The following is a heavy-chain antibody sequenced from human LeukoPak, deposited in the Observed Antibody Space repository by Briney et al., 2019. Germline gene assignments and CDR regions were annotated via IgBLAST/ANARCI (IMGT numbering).Heavy chain of an antibody. CDR1: GGSFSSFY. CDR3: AYSSAYQQH. V-gene: IGHV4-34*01. D-gene: IGHD3-22*01. J-gene: IGHJ1*01. Sequence: PSETLSLTCAVYGGSFSSFYWSWIRQPPGKGLEWIGEINHGGSTNYNPSLKSRVTISVDPSKNQFSLKLNSVTAADTAVYYCAYSSAYQQHWGQGTLVTVSS. CDR2: INHGGST.